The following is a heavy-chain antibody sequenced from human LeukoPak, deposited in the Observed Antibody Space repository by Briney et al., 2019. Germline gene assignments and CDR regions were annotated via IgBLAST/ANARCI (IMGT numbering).Heavy chain of an antibody. D-gene: IGHD5-18*01. CDR3: AKDGVDDFGYSYGYGY. Sequence: GGSLRLSCAASGFTFSSYGMHWVRQAPGRGLEWVAVISYDGSNKDYADSVKGRFTISRDNSKNTLDLQMNSLRAEDTGVYFCAKDGVDDFGYSYGYGYWGQGTLVTVSS. CDR2: ISYDGSNK. V-gene: IGHV3-30*18. CDR1: GFTFSSYG. J-gene: IGHJ4*02.